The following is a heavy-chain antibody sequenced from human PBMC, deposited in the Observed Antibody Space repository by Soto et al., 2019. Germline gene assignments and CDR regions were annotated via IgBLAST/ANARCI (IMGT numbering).Heavy chain of an antibody. J-gene: IGHJ4*02. Sequence: SVKVSCKDSGGLFSSFAISWVRQAPGQGLEWMGGIIPVFGTTNYAQKFQGRVTITADESTNTAYMELSSLTSGDTAMYYCARGGGPYVWFNEFWGQGTQVTVSS. CDR2: IIPVFGTT. CDR1: GGLFSSFA. CDR3: ARGGGPYVWFNEF. D-gene: IGHD3-16*01. V-gene: IGHV1-69*13.